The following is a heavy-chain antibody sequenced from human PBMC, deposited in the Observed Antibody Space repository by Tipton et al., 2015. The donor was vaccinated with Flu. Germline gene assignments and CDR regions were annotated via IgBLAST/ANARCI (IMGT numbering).Heavy chain of an antibody. CDR1: GFNIRQYA. CDR2: FGGSGRST. J-gene: IGHJ4*02. V-gene: IGHV3-23*01. CDR3: AKTALRYFDYFDF. Sequence: LRLSCAASGFNIRQYAMTWVRQAPGKGLEWVSGFGGSGRSTYYAESVKGRFTISRDNSKNTLYLQMSSLRAEDTAIYYCAKTALRYFDYFDFWGQGTLVTVSS. D-gene: IGHD3-9*01.